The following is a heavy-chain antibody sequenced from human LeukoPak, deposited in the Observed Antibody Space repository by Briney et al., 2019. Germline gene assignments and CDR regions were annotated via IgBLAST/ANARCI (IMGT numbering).Heavy chain of an antibody. J-gene: IGHJ3*02. D-gene: IGHD6-13*01. CDR2: INPNSGGT. CDR1: GYTCICSY. V-gene: IGHV1-2*02. Sequence: GAPVKVSCKAAGYTCICSYIHSVRQVPRHRREWMGWINPNSGGTKYPQKFQGRVAMTRDTSISPTYMELSRLRSDDTAVYYCARGETEETGTRPDAFDIWGHGTMVTVSS. CDR3: ARGETEETGTRPDAFDI.